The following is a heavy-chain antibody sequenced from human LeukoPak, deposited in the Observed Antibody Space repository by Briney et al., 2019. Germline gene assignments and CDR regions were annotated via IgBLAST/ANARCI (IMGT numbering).Heavy chain of an antibody. D-gene: IGHD3-10*01. J-gene: IGHJ4*02. CDR2: INPNSGGT. CDR3: ARVGRVRGDPRFDY. Sequence: ASVKVSCKASGYTFTGYYMHWVRQAPGQGLEWMGWINPNSGGTNYAQKFQGWVTMTRDTSFSTAYMELSRLRSDDTAVYYCARVGRVRGDPRFDYWGQGTLVTVSS. CDR1: GYTFTGYY. V-gene: IGHV1-2*04.